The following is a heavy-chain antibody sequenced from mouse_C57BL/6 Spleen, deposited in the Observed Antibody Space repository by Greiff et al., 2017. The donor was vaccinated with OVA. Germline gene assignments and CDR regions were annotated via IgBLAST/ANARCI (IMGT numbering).Heavy chain of an antibody. J-gene: IGHJ2*01. V-gene: IGHV1-42*01. CDR3: ASRARSGDDY. Sequence: VQLQQSGPELVKPGASVKISCKASGYSFTGYYMNWVKQSPEKSLEWIGEINPSTGGTTYNQKFKAKATLTVDKSSSTAYMQLKSLTSEDSAVYYCASRARSGDDYWGQGTTLTVSS. CDR2: INPSTGGT. CDR1: GYSFTGYY. D-gene: IGHD1-1*01.